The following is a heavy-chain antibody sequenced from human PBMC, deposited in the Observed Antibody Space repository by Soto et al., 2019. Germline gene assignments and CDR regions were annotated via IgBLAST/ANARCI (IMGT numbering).Heavy chain of an antibody. Sequence: QLQLQESGSGLVKPSETLSLTCGVSGDSISRGAYSWSWIRQPPGKGLEWIGYSYPNGNTYLNPSLNSLVTISVDKSKNQFVLKLSSATAADTGVYYCASDLGSGTSWFDPWGQGTLVTVSS. CDR3: ASDLGSGTSWFDP. CDR1: GDSISRGAYS. CDR2: SYPNGNT. V-gene: IGHV4-30-2*01. D-gene: IGHD3-10*01. J-gene: IGHJ5*02.